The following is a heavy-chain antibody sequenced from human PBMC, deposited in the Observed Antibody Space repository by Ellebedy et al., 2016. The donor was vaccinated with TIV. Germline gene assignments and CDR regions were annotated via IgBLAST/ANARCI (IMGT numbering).Heavy chain of an antibody. Sequence: MPSETLSLTCIVSGGSISSYYWGWIRQPPGKGLEWIGNIYYSGSTYYNPSLKSRVTISVDTSKNQFSLKLSSLIAADTAVYYCASLEMATILDAFDIWGQGTKVTVSS. J-gene: IGHJ3*02. CDR3: ASLEMATILDAFDI. V-gene: IGHV4-39*01. CDR1: GGSISSYY. CDR2: IYYSGST. D-gene: IGHD5-24*01.